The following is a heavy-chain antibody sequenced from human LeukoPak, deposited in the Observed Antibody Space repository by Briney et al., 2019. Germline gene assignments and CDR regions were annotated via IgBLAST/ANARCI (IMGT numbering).Heavy chain of an antibody. Sequence: SETLSLTCTVSGGSISSGGYSWSWIRQHPGTGLEWIGYIYYSGSTYYNPSLKSRVTISVDTSKNQFSLKLSSVTAADTAVYYCARVPIVEPPDYWGQGTLVTVSS. CDR3: ARVPIVEPPDY. V-gene: IGHV4-31*03. CDR1: GGSISSGGYS. D-gene: IGHD1-14*01. J-gene: IGHJ4*02. CDR2: IYYSGST.